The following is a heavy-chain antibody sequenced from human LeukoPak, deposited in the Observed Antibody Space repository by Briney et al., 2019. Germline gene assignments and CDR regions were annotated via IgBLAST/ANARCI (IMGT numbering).Heavy chain of an antibody. CDR1: IFTFRIYW. V-gene: IGHV3-7*01. CDR2: IKQDESEK. Sequence: GGPLRLSCAASIFTFRIYWISGVRQAPGKGLEWVANIKQDESEKYYVDSGKGRFTISRDNAKNSLYLQMNSLRAEDTAVYYCARVSDGATLDYWGQGTLVTVSS. J-gene: IGHJ4*02. CDR3: ARVSDGATLDY. D-gene: IGHD1-26*01.